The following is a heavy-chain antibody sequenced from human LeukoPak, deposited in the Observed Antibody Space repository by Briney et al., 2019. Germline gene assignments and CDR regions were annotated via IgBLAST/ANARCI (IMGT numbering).Heavy chain of an antibody. CDR3: ARESLRGTIRGLLEY. Sequence: GRSLRLSCAASGFTFSSYGMHWVRQAPGKGLEWVAVISYDGSNKYYADSVKGRFTISRDNSKNTLYLQMNSLRAEDTAVYYCARESLRGTIRGLLEYWGQGTLVTVSS. CDR2: ISYDGSNK. J-gene: IGHJ4*02. D-gene: IGHD2-8*01. CDR1: GFTFSSYG. V-gene: IGHV3-30*03.